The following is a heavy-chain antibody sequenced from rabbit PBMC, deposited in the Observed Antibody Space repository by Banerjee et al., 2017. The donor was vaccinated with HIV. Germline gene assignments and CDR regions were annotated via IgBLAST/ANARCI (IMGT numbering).Heavy chain of an antibody. D-gene: IGHD8-1*01. CDR1: GFSFSSSYW. Sequence: QEQLEESGGDLVKPEGSLTLTCTASGFSFSSSYWICWVRQAPGKGLEWNGCIYIGSGSTYYASWAKGRFTISKTSSTTVTLQMTSLTAADTATYFCARNVGGSAHGYFTLWGQGTLVTVS. CDR2: IYIGSGST. J-gene: IGHJ4*01. CDR3: ARNVGGSAHGYFTL. V-gene: IGHV1S45*01.